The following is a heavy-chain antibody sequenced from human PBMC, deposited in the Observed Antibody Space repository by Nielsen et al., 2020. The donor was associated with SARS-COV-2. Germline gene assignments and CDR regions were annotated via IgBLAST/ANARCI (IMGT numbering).Heavy chain of an antibody. CDR2: IIPIFGTA. D-gene: IGHD1-26*01. V-gene: IGHV1-69*01. J-gene: IGHJ6*02. Sequence: WVRQAPGQGLEWMGGIIPIFGTANYAQKFQGRVTITADESTSTAYMELSSLRSEDTAVYYCARDRVIVGATTGVDYYYGMDVWGQVTTVTVSS. CDR3: ARDRVIVGATTGVDYYYGMDV.